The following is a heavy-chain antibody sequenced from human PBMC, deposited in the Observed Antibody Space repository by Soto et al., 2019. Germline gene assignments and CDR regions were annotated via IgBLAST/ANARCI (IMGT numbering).Heavy chain of an antibody. CDR2: ISSNGGST. CDR1: GFTFSSYA. J-gene: IGHJ5*02. V-gene: IGHV3-64D*06. D-gene: IGHD5-12*01. Sequence: GGAVRGSCSASGFTFSSYAMHWVRQAPGKGLEYVSAISSNGGSTYYADSVKGRFTISRDNSKNTLYLQMSSLRAEDTAVYYCVKEVRGYSGYNWFDPWGQGTLVTVSS. CDR3: VKEVRGYSGYNWFDP.